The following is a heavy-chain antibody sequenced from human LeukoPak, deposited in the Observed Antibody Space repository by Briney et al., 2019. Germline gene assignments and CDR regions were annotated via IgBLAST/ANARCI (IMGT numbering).Heavy chain of an antibody. J-gene: IGHJ4*02. Sequence: ASVKVSCKASGYTFTSYGISWVRQAPGRGLEWMGWISAYNGNTNYAQKLQGRVTMTTDTSTSTAYMELRSLRSDDTAVYYCARDREARRFGYSYGLFDYWGQGTLVTVSS. CDR2: ISAYNGNT. D-gene: IGHD5-18*01. CDR3: ARDREARRFGYSYGLFDY. CDR1: GYTFTSYG. V-gene: IGHV1-18*01.